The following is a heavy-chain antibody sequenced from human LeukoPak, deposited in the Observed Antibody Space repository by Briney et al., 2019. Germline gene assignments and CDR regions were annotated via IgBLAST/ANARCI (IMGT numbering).Heavy chain of an antibody. CDR1: GGSITSVNYY. CDR2: IHTSGST. J-gene: IGHJ4*02. Sequence: SETLSLTCTVSGGSITSVNYYWTWIRQPAGKGLEWIGRIHTSGSTNYNPSLKSRGTISVDTSKNQFSLNLSSVTAADTALYYCASDVASAGSVFDYWGQGTLATVSS. CDR3: ASDVASAGSVFDY. V-gene: IGHV4-61*02. D-gene: IGHD6-13*01.